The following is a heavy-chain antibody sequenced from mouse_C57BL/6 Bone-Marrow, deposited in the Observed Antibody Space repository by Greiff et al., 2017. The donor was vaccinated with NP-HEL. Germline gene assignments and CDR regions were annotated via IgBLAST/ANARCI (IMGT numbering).Heavy chain of an antibody. J-gene: IGHJ2*01. CDR2: IYPGSGST. V-gene: IGHV1-55*01. Sequence: QVQLQQPGAELVKPGASVKMSCKASGYTFTSYWITWVKQRPGQGLEWIGDIYPGSGSTNYNEKFKSKATLTVDTSSSTAYMQLSSLTSEDSAVYYCARYVPAYYSNYYFDYWGQGTTLTVSS. CDR1: GYTFTSYW. CDR3: ARYVPAYYSNYYFDY. D-gene: IGHD2-5*01.